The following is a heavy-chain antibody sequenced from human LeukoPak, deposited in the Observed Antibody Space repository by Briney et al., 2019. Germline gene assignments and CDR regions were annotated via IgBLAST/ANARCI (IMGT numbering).Heavy chain of an antibody. V-gene: IGHV1-69*13. CDR2: IIPIFGTA. Sequence: SVKVSCKASGGTFSSYAISWVRQAPGQGLEWMGGIIPIFGTANYAQKFQGRVTITADESTSTAYMELSSLRSEDTAVYYCARDGPNPNHFIPFDYWGQGTLVTVSS. CDR3: ARDGPNPNHFIPFDY. CDR1: GGTFSSYA. J-gene: IGHJ4*02. D-gene: IGHD1-14*01.